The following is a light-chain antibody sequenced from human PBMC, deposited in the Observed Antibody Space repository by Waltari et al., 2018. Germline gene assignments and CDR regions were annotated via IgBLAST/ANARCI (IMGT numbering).Light chain of an antibody. CDR3: QQLDTYPLT. CDR1: QGISSS. Sequence: IQLTQSPSSLSASVGDRVTITCRASQGISSSLAWYQQTPGKAPKLRIYAASTLQSGVPSRFSGSGSGTDFTLTISSLQPEDFATYYCQQLDTYPLTFSGGTKVEIK. V-gene: IGKV1-9*01. J-gene: IGKJ4*01. CDR2: AAS.